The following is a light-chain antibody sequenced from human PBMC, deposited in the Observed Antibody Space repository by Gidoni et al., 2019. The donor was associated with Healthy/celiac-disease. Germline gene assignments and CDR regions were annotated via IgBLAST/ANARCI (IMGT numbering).Light chain of an antibody. CDR3: QQRSNWLRA. Sequence: EIVLTQSPATLSLSPGERATLSCRASQSVSSYLAWYQQKPGQAPRLLIYDASNRATGIPARFSGSGSGTDFTLTISSLEPEDFAVYYCQQRSNWLRAFXGXTKVEI. J-gene: IGKJ4*01. CDR1: QSVSSY. CDR2: DAS. V-gene: IGKV3-11*01.